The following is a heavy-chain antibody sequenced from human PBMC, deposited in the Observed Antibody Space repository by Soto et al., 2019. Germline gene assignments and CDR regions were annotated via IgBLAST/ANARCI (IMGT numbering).Heavy chain of an antibody. CDR3: ARGSAYYDFWSGYYRGDYYYYMDV. CDR2: MNPNSGNT. D-gene: IGHD3-3*01. CDR1: GYTFTSYD. J-gene: IGHJ6*03. Sequence: ASVKVSCKASGYTFTSYDINWVRQATGQGLEWMGWMNPNSGNTGYAQKFQGRVTMTRNTSIRTAYMELSSLRSEDTAVYYCARGSAYYDFWSGYYRGDYYYYMDVWGKGTTVTVSS. V-gene: IGHV1-8*01.